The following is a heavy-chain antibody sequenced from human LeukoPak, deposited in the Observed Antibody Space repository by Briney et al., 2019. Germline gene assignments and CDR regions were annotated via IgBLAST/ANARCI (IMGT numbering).Heavy chain of an antibody. J-gene: IGHJ4*02. CDR2: IYPGDSDT. CDR1: GYSFNSYW. D-gene: IGHD6-13*01. CDR3: ARVLGPYTTSWFDY. V-gene: IGHV5-51*01. Sequence: GESLKISCKGSGYSFNSYWIGWVRQLPGKGLEWMWIIYPGDSDTRYSPSFQGQVTISADKSISTAYLQWSSLKASDTAMYYCARVLGPYTTSWFDYWGQGTLVTVSS.